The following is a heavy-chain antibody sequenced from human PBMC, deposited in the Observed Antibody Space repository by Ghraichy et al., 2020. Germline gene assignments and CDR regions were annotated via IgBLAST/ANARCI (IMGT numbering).Heavy chain of an antibody. CDR2: INHSGST. CDR1: GGSFSGYY. Sequence: SETLSLTCAVYGGSFSGYYWSWIRQPPGKGLEWIGEINHSGSTNYNPSLKSRVTISVDTSKNQFSLKLSSVTAADTAVYYCARGVEGQWLVRGVWFDPWGQGTLVTVSS. CDR3: ARGVEGQWLVRGVWFDP. J-gene: IGHJ5*02. V-gene: IGHV4-34*01. D-gene: IGHD6-19*01.